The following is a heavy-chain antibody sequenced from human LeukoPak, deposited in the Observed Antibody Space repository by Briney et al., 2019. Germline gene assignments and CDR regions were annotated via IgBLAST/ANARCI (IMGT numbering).Heavy chain of an antibody. CDR2: IYYSGST. Sequence: PSETLSLTCTVSGGSISSYYWSWIRQPPGKGLEWIGYIYYSGSTNYNPSLKSRVTISVDTSKNQFSLKLSSVTAADTAVYYCARMPGSNDAFDIWGQGTMVTVSS. D-gene: IGHD2-2*01. CDR1: GGSISSYY. J-gene: IGHJ3*02. CDR3: ARMPGSNDAFDI. V-gene: IGHV4-59*01.